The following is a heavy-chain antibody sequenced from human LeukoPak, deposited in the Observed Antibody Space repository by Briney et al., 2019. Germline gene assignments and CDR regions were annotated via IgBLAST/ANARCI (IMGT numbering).Heavy chain of an antibody. J-gene: IGHJ3*02. CDR3: ARVAGYCSSTSCYAPRDAFDI. D-gene: IGHD2-2*01. CDR2: IKQDGSEK. CDR1: GFTFSSYW. Sequence: GGSLRLSCAASGFTFSSYWMSWVRQAPGKRLEWVANIKQDGSEKYYVDSVKGRFTISRDNAKNSLYLQMNSLRAEDTAVYYCARVAGYCSSTSCYAPRDAFDIWGQGTMVTVSS. V-gene: IGHV3-7*01.